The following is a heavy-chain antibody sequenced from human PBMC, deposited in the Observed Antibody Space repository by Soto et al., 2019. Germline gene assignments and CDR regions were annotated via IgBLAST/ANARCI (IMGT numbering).Heavy chain of an antibody. CDR3: ARVKTNYYYYGMDV. J-gene: IGHJ6*02. CDR2: IGTAGDT. V-gene: IGHV3-13*01. CDR1: GFTFSSYD. Sequence: GGSLRLSCAASGFTFSSYDMHWVRQATGKGLEWVSAIGTAGDTYYPGSVKGRFTISRENAKNSLYLQTNSLRAEDTAVYYCARVKTNYYYYGMDVWGQGTTVTVSS.